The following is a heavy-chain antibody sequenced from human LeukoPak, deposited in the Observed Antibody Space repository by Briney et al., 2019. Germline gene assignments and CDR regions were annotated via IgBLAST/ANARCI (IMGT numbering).Heavy chain of an antibody. CDR3: VIVRASTTIFGVVRGNWFDP. D-gene: IGHD3-3*01. V-gene: IGHV3-66*02. CDR2: IYSGGST. J-gene: IGHJ5*02. Sequence: GGSLRLSCAASGFTVSSNYMSWVRQAPGKGLEWVSVIYSGGSTYDADSVKGRFTISRDNSKNTLYLQMNSLRAEDTAVYYCVIVRASTTIFGVVRGNWFDPWGQGTLVTVSS. CDR1: GFTVSSNY.